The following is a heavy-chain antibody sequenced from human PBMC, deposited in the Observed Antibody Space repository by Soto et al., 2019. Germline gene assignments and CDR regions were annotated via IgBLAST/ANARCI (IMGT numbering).Heavy chain of an antibody. D-gene: IGHD2-2*02. Sequence: QEQLVQSGAEVKKPGASVKVSCKAPGYTFSGYYIHWLRQAPGQGLEWMGWINPNSGGTNDAQKFQGRVTVTRDTPTITADMEPSRLTSDDTAVYYCARSLNDGYCTITGCYTRPLYGMDVWGQGTTVTVSS. J-gene: IGHJ6*02. CDR2: INPNSGGT. V-gene: IGHV1-2*02. CDR1: GYTFSGYY. CDR3: ARSLNDGYCTITGCYTRPLYGMDV.